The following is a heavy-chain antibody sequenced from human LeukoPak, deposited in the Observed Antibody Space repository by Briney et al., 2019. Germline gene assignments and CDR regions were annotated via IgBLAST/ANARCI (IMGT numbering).Heavy chain of an antibody. CDR2: IFASGST. CDR1: GASINSDY. V-gene: IGHV4-4*07. Sequence: SETLSLTCTVSGASINSDYWTWVRQVAGKGLERIGRIFASGSTNYSPYLRSRITMSVDTSKNQFSLDLSSVTAADTGVYYCVRGWAPRGEKSSFASWGQGTLVTVSS. CDR3: VRGWAPRGEKSSFAS. D-gene: IGHD3-10*01. J-gene: IGHJ4*02.